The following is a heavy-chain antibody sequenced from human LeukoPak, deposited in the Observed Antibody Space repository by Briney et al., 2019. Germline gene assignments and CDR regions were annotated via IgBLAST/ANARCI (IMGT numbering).Heavy chain of an antibody. J-gene: IGHJ3*02. CDR3: ARKDIVVVPAASDAFDI. D-gene: IGHD2-2*01. CDR1: GYTFTSYG. Sequence: ASVKVSCKASGYTFTSYGISWVRQAPGQGLEWMGWINPNSGGTNYAQKFQGRVTMTRDTSISTAYMELSRLRSDDTAVYYCARKDIVVVPAASDAFDIWGQGTMVTVSS. V-gene: IGHV1-2*02. CDR2: INPNSGGT.